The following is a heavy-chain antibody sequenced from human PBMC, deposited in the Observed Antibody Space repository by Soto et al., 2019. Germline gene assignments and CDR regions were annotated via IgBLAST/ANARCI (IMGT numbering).Heavy chain of an antibody. Sequence: QVQLVESGGGVVQPGRSLRLSCAASGFTFSSYGMHWVRQDPGKGLAWVALISYDGNDKYYADSVKGRFTISRDNSKNTLYLQMNSLIAEETAVFYCASCISTSCYVDGMDVWVKGTTVTGSS. CDR2: ISYDGNDK. J-gene: IGHJ6*04. CDR1: GFTFSSYG. CDR3: ASCISTSCYVDGMDV. V-gene: IGHV3-30*03. D-gene: IGHD2-2*01.